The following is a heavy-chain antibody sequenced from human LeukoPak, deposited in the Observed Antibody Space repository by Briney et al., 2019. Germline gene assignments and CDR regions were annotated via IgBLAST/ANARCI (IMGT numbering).Heavy chain of an antibody. CDR2: ISYDGGNK. V-gene: IGHV3-30-3*01. CDR3: ARAYGMDV. J-gene: IGHJ6*02. CDR1: GFTFSSYA. Sequence: PGGSLRLSCAASGFTFSSYAMHWVRQAPGKGLEWVAVISYDGGNKYYADSVKGRFTISRDNSKNTLYLQMNSLRAEDTAVYYCARAYGMDVWGQGTTVTVSS.